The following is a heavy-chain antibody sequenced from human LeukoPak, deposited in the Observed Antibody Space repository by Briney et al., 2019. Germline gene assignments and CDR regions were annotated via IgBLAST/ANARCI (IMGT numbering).Heavy chain of an antibody. CDR2: IYHSGNT. D-gene: IGHD1-26*01. J-gene: IGHJ4*02. CDR3: ARVGSWYSGVYFDY. V-gene: IGHV4-4*02. CDR1: GGSISSSNW. Sequence: SSGSLSLTCAVSGGSISSSNWWCWIRQPPGKGLEWIGEIYHSGNTNYNPSLKSRITISVDKSNNQCSLKLSSVTAADTAVYYWARVGSWYSGVYFDYWGQETLVTVSS.